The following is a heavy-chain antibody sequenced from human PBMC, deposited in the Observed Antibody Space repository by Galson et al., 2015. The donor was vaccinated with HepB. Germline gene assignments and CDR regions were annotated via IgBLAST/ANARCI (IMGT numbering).Heavy chain of an antibody. CDR2: TSYNGSNK. CDR1: GFTFSSYG. CDR3: AKDRGAYYYDGMEV. Sequence: SLRLSCAASGFTFSSYGTHWVRQAPGKGLEWVAGTSYNGSNKYYADSVKGRFTISRDNSKNTLYLQMNSLRSEDTAVYYCAKDRGAYYYDGMEVWGLGATVTVSS. V-gene: IGHV3-30*18. D-gene: IGHD3-10*01. J-gene: IGHJ6*02.